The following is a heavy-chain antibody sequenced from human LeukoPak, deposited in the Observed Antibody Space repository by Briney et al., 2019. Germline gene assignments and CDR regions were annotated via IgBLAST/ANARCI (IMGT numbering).Heavy chain of an antibody. D-gene: IGHD3-10*01. CDR2: IYPGDSDT. Sequence: GASPKISCQGSGYSSSSYWIGWVRQMPGKGLEWMGIIYPGDSDTTYSPSFQGQVTFSADKSISTAYLQWNSLKASDTAIYYCARVGVRGVNGRAYFDYWGQGTLVTVSS. V-gene: IGHV5-51*01. CDR3: ARVGVRGVNGRAYFDY. CDR1: GYSSSSYW. J-gene: IGHJ4*02.